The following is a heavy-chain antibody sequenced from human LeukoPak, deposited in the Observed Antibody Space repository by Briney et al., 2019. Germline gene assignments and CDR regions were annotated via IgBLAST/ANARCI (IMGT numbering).Heavy chain of an antibody. CDR1: GYSFTNYY. CDR2: INPSGDIT. D-gene: IGHD2-21*01. Sequence: ASVKVSCKASGYSFTNYYIHWMRQAPGQGLEWMGIINPSGDITSYAQKFQGRVTMTWVTSTSTVYMELNSLRSEDTAVYYCARVHAESSLSAVIDIGYFGYWGQGTLVTVSS. J-gene: IGHJ4*02. V-gene: IGHV1-46*01. CDR3: ARVHAESSLSAVIDIGYFGY.